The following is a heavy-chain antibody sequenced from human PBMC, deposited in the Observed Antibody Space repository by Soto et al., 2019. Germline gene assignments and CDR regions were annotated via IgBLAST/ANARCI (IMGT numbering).Heavy chain of an antibody. D-gene: IGHD2-2*02. J-gene: IGHJ6*02. CDR1: GFTFSSYG. V-gene: IGHV3-33*01. Sequence: GGSLRLSCAASGFTFSSYGMHCVRQAPGKGLEWVAVIWYDGSNKYYADSVKGRFTISRDNSKNTLYLQMNSLRAEDTAVYYCARDGMCSSTSCYSYYYYGMDVWGQGTTVTVSS. CDR2: IWYDGSNK. CDR3: ARDGMCSSTSCYSYYYYGMDV.